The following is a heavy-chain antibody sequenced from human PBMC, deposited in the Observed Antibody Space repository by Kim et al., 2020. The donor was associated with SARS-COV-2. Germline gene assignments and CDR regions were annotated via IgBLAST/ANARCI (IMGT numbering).Heavy chain of an antibody. D-gene: IGHD3-10*01. CDR1: GGSISSSSYY. CDR2: IYYSGST. CDR3: ARHKGLRGFGAFDY. J-gene: IGHJ4*02. V-gene: IGHV4-39*01. Sequence: SETLSLTCTVSGGSISSSSYYWGWIRQPPGKGLEWIGSIYYSGSTYYNPSLKSRVTISVDTSKNQFSLKLSSVTAADTAVYYCARHKGLRGFGAFDYWGQGTLVTVSS.